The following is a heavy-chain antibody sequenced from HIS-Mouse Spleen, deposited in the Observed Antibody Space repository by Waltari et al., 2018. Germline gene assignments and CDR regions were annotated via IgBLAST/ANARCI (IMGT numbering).Heavy chain of an antibody. J-gene: IGHJ4*02. CDR2: IWYDGSNK. Sequence: QVQLVESGGGVVQPGRSLRLSCAASVFTFSSYGMLWVRQAPGKGLEWVAVIWYDGSNKYYADSVKGRFTISRDNSKNTLYLQMNSLRAEDTAVYYCAREGAQQLVLFDYWGQGTLVTVSS. CDR3: AREGAQQLVLFDY. D-gene: IGHD6-13*01. V-gene: IGHV3-33*01. CDR1: VFTFSSYG.